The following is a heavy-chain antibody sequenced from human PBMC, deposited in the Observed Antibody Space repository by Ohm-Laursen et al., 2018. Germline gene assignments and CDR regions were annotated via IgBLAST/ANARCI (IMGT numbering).Heavy chain of an antibody. J-gene: IGHJ4*02. Sequence: SLRLSCAASGFTFSSYWMHWVRQGPGKGLVWVSRINSDGSSAGYADSVKGRFTISRDNAKNTVYLQMNSLRAEDTAVYYCARGYNTGEPDYWGQGTLVTVSS. CDR1: GFTFSSYW. CDR3: ARGYNTGEPDY. D-gene: IGHD1-14*01. CDR2: INSDGSSA. V-gene: IGHV3-74*01.